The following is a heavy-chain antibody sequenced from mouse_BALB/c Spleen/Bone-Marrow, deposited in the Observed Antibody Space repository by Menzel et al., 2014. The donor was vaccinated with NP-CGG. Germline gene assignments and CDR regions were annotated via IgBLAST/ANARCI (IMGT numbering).Heavy chain of an antibody. CDR1: GFNIKDTY. V-gene: IGHV14-3*02. J-gene: IGHJ4*01. CDR3: ARWEYYAMDY. CDR2: IDPANGNT. Sequence: VQLQQSGAELVKPGASVKLSCTASGFNIKDTYMHWVKQRPEQGLEWIGRIDPANGNTKYDPKFQGKATITADTSSSTAYLQLSSLTSEDTAVYYCARWEYYAMDYWGQGTSATVSS. D-gene: IGHD4-1*01.